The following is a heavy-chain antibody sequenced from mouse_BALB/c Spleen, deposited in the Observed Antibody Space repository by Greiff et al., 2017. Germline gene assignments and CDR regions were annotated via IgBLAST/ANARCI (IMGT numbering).Heavy chain of an antibody. J-gene: IGHJ3*01. V-gene: IGHV14-1*02. Sequence: VQLKESGAELVRPGALVKLSCKASGFNIKDYYMHWVKQRPEQGLEWIGWIDPENGNTIYDPKFQGKASITADTSSNTAYLQLSSLTSEDTAVYYCAYVWSSFAYWGQGTLVTVSA. CDR1: GFNIKDYY. CDR2: IDPENGNT. CDR3: AYVWSSFAY. D-gene: IGHD2-10*02.